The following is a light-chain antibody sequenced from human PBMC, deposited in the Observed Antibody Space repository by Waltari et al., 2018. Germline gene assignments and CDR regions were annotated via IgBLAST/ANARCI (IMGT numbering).Light chain of an antibody. CDR3: QQYHEWPYT. CDR1: HSVSHN. J-gene: IGKJ2*01. CDR2: AAF. V-gene: IGKV3-15*01. Sequence: TVMIQSPATLSVFPAATVPLPCRASHSVSHNLACDQQIPGQPPRLLIYAAFSRGNAIPARFGGSGSGTDFSLTISTLQSEDVGVYYCQQYHEWPYTFGQGTKLEI.